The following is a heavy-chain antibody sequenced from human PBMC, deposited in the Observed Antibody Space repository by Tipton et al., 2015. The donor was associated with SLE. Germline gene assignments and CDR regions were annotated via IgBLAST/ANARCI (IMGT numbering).Heavy chain of an antibody. V-gene: IGHV1-2*06. D-gene: IGHD7-27*01. CDR1: GYTFTDYY. CDR3: AIWGFAGDFDS. J-gene: IGHJ4*02. CDR2: INPNSGDT. Sequence: QVQLVQSGAEVKKPGASVKVSCKASGYTFTDYYMNWVRQAPGQGLEWVGRINPNSGDTNYAQRFQGRVTMTSDTSVTSAYMELRRLTSDDTAVYYCAIWGFAGDFDSWGQGTLVTVSS.